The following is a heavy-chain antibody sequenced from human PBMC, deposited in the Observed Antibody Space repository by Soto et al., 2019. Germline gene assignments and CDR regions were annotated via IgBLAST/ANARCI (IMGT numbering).Heavy chain of an antibody. CDR2: INPSGGST. D-gene: IGHD3-9*01. V-gene: IGHV1-46*01. CDR3: ARDFPSRVTGAYYYYYGMDV. CDR1: GYTFTSYY. Sequence: QVQLVQSGAEVKKPGASVKVSCKASGYTFTSYYMHWVRQAPGQGLEWMGIINPSGGSTSYAQKFQGRVTMTRDTSTSTVYMELSSLRSEDTAVYYCARDFPSRVTGAYYYYYGMDVWGQGTTVTVSS. J-gene: IGHJ6*02.